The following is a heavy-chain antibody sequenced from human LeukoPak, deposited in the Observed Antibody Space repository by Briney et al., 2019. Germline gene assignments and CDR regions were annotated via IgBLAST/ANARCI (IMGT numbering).Heavy chain of an antibody. Sequence: GGSLRLSCAASGFAFSSYAMLWVRQAPGKGLEWVAVISYDGSNKYYADSVKGRFTISRDNSKNTLYLQMNSLRAEDTAVYYCARDGYDFWSGYYRYYYYGMDVWGQGTTVTVSS. V-gene: IGHV3-30-3*01. CDR2: ISYDGSNK. CDR3: ARDGYDFWSGYYRYYYYGMDV. CDR1: GFAFSSYA. D-gene: IGHD3-3*01. J-gene: IGHJ6*02.